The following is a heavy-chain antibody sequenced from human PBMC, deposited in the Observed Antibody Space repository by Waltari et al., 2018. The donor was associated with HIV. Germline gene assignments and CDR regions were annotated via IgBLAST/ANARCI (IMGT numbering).Heavy chain of an antibody. J-gene: IGHJ6*02. Sequence: EVQVLESGGALVQPGGSLRLSCAASGFTFSNYGMSWVPQAPGQGLGWVSTISGSGGRTYYADSVKGRVTVSRDNSKNTLYLQMNSLRAEDTAVYFCVKEHQYSHSWYSYYGMDVWGQGTTVTVSS. D-gene: IGHD6-13*01. CDR1: GFTFSNYG. CDR2: ISGSGGRT. CDR3: VKEHQYSHSWYSYYGMDV. V-gene: IGHV3-23*01.